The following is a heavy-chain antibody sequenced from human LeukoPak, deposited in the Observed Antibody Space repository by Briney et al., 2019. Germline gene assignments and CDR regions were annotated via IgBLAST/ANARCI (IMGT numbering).Heavy chain of an antibody. CDR2: IYYSGST. J-gene: IGHJ4*02. V-gene: IGHV4-59*01. CDR1: GGSISSYY. Sequence: SETLSLTCTVSGGSISSYYWSWIRQPPGKGLEWIGYIYYSGSTNYNPSLKSRVTISVDTSKNQFSLKLSSVTAADTAVYYCAGKRYGSGSPFYWGQGTLVTVSS. D-gene: IGHD3-10*01. CDR3: AGKRYGSGSPFY.